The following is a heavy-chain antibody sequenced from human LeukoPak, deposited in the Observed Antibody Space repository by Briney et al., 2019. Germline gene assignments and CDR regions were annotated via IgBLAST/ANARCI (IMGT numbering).Heavy chain of an antibody. D-gene: IGHD4-23*01. J-gene: IGHJ4*02. CDR3: ARDWDDDYGGNSMFNY. Sequence: KPGGSLRLSCAASGFTVSSNYMSWVRQAPGKGLEWVSSISSSSSYIYYADSVKGRFTISRDNAKNSLYLQMNSLRAEDTAVYYCARDWDDDYGGNSMFNYWGQGTLVTVSS. V-gene: IGHV3-21*01. CDR1: GFTVSSNY. CDR2: ISSSSSYI.